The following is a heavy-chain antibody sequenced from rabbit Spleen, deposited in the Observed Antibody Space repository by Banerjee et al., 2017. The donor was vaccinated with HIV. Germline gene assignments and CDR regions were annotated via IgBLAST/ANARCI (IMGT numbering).Heavy chain of an antibody. V-gene: IGHV1S47*01. D-gene: IGHD8-1*01. CDR3: ARDAATSFSSYGMDL. CDR1: GFDLSSYG. CDR2: IDPGFGST. Sequence: QEQLKETGGGLVQPGGSLTLSCKASGFDLSSYGVSWVRQVPGKGLEWIGYIDPGFGSTYYASWVNGRFTISSHNAQNTLYLQLKSLTAADTATYFCARDAATSFSSYGMDLWGPGTLVTVS. J-gene: IGHJ6*01.